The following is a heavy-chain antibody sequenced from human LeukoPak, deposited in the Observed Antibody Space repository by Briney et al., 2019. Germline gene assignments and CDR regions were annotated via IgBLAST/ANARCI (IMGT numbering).Heavy chain of an antibody. D-gene: IGHD6-19*01. Sequence: PGGSLRLSCAASGFTFSGYAMSWVRHAPGKGLEWVSSISNSGGSIYYADSVKGRFTISRDNSRNTLYLQMNSLGAEDTAVYYCAKRAAVAGTHFDYWGQGTLVTVSS. V-gene: IGHV3-23*01. CDR3: AKRAAVAGTHFDY. CDR2: ISNSGGSI. CDR1: GFTFSGYA. J-gene: IGHJ4*02.